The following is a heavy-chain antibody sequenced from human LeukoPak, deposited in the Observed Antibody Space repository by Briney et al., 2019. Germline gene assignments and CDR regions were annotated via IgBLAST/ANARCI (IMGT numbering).Heavy chain of an antibody. Sequence: PGGSLRLSCAASGFTFSSYAMNWVRQAPGKGLEWVSAISGSGGSTYYADSVRGRFTISRDNSKNTLYLQMNSLRAEDTAVYYCAKIDNYYDSSGPHDAFDIWGQGTMVTVSS. CDR3: AKIDNYYDSSGPHDAFDI. CDR1: GFTFSSYA. CDR2: ISGSGGST. V-gene: IGHV3-23*01. D-gene: IGHD3-22*01. J-gene: IGHJ3*02.